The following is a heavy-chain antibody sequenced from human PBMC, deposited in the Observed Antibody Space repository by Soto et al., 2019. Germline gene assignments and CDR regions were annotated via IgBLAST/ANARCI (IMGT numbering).Heavy chain of an antibody. CDR3: ARLEGLATISYYFDF. V-gene: IGHV4-39*01. Sequence: QLQLQESGPGLVKPSETLSLTCPVSGDSINSDKYYWGWIRQPPGKGLEWIGSIYFRGNTYYNPSLQTRVTISLDKSKSQFSLKLNSVTAADSAVYFCARLEGLATISYYFDFWGQGALVTVSS. CDR2: IYFRGNT. D-gene: IGHD3-9*01. CDR1: GDSINSDKYY. J-gene: IGHJ4*02.